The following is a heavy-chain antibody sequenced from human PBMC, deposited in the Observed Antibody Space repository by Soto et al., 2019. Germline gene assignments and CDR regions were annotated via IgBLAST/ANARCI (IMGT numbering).Heavy chain of an antibody. CDR3: ARAGTRTKPNDY. J-gene: IGHJ4*02. Sequence: SETLSLTCAVYGGSFSGYYWSWIRQPPGKGLEWIGEINHSGSTNYNPSLKSRVTISVDTSKNQFSLKLSSVTAADTAVYYCARAGTRTKPNDYWGQGTLVTAPQ. CDR2: INHSGST. D-gene: IGHD3-10*01. CDR1: GGSFSGYY. V-gene: IGHV4-34*01.